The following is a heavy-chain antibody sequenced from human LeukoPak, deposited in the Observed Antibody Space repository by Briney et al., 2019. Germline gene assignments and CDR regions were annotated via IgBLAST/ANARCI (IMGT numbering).Heavy chain of an antibody. CDR1: GYTFTSYG. V-gene: IGHV1-18*01. Sequence: GASVKVSCKASGYTFTSYGISWVRQAPGQGLEWMGWISAYNGNTNYAQKLQGRVTMTTDTSTSTAYMELRSLRSDDTAVYYCARDQSYLFAGYYYYMDVWGKGTTVTVSS. CDR3: ARDQSYLFAGYYYYMDV. J-gene: IGHJ6*03. CDR2: ISAYNGNT. D-gene: IGHD1-26*01.